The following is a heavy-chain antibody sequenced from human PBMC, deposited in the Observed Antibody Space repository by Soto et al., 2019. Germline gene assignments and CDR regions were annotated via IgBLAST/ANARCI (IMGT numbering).Heavy chain of an antibody. CDR3: AKTRITMVRGVIVDYYGMDV. D-gene: IGHD3-10*01. V-gene: IGHV3-23*01. CDR1: GFTFSSYA. Sequence: GGSLRLSCAASGFTFSSYAMSWVRQAPGKGLEWVSAISGSGGSTYYADSVKGRFTISRDNSKNTLYLQMNSLRAEDTAVYYCAKTRITMVRGVIVDYYGMDVWGQGTTVTVSS. CDR2: ISGSGGST. J-gene: IGHJ6*02.